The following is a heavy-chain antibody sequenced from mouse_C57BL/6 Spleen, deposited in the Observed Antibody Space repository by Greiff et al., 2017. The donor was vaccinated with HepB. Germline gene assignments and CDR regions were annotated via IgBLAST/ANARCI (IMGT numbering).Heavy chain of an antibody. Sequence: QVQLQQSGAELVRPGASVTLSCKASGYTFTDYEMHWVKQTPVHGLEWIGAIYPETGGTAYNQKFKGKAILTADKSSSTAYMELRSLTSEDSAVYYCTREGAYYYGSWFAYWGQGTLVTVSA. CDR2: IYPETGGT. J-gene: IGHJ3*01. D-gene: IGHD1-1*01. CDR3: TREGAYYYGSWFAY. V-gene: IGHV1-15*01. CDR1: GYTFTDYE.